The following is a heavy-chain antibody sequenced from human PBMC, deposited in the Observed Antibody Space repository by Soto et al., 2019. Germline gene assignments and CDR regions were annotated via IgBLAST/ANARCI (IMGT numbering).Heavy chain of an antibody. CDR1: GGSISSYY. CDR2: IYTSGST. Sequence: SETLSLTCAFSGGSISSYYWSWIRQPAGKGLEWIGRIYTSGSTNYNPSLKSRVTMSVDTSKNQFSLKLSSVTAADTAVYYCARVTKIFGVVTPSYYYYGMDVWGQGTTVTVSS. J-gene: IGHJ6*02. V-gene: IGHV4-4*07. CDR3: ARVTKIFGVVTPSYYYYGMDV. D-gene: IGHD3-3*01.